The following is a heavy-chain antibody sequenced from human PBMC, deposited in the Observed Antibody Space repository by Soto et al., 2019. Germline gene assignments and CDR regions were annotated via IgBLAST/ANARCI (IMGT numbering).Heavy chain of an antibody. CDR2: IKSKTDGGTT. V-gene: IGHV3-15*01. J-gene: IGHJ4*02. CDR1: GFTFSNAW. D-gene: IGHD2-2*01. Sequence: EVQLVESGGGLVKPGGSLRLSCAASGFTFSNAWMSWVRQAPGKGLEWVGRIKSKTDGGTTDYAAPVKGRFTISREDSKNTLYLQMNSLKTEDTAVYYCTPTVGVYCSSTSCYHDYWGQGTLVTVSS. CDR3: TPTVGVYCSSTSCYHDY.